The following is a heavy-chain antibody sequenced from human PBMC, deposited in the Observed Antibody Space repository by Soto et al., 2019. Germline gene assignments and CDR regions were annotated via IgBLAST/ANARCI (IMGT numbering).Heavy chain of an antibody. CDR1: GGSISSYY. D-gene: IGHD2-2*01. J-gene: IGHJ4*02. Sequence: SETLSLTCTVSGGSISSYYWSWIRQPAGKGLEWIGRIYTSGSTNYNPSLKSRVTMSVDTSKNQFSLKLSSVTAADTAVYYCARACSSNSCYDVFDYWGQGTPVTVSS. V-gene: IGHV4-4*07. CDR2: IYTSGST. CDR3: ARACSSNSCYDVFDY.